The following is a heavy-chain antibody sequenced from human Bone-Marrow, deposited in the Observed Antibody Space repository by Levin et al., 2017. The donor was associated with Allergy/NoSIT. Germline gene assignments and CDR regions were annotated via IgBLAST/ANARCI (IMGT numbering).Heavy chain of an antibody. Sequence: GESLKLSCAASGFTFSSYAMHWVRQAPGKGLEWVTVISYDGNNKYYADSVKGRFTISRDNSKHTVYLQMNSLRAEDTAVYYCGRSVYHNIGPDYWGQGSLVTVSS. CDR3: GRSVYHNIGPDY. CDR1: GFTFSSYA. V-gene: IGHV3-30*04. CDR2: ISYDGNNK. J-gene: IGHJ4*02. D-gene: IGHD2/OR15-2a*01.